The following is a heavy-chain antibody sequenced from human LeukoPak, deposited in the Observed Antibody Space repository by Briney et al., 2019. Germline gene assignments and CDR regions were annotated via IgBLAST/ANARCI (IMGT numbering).Heavy chain of an antibody. J-gene: IGHJ4*02. CDR1: EYTFTDYA. CDR2: INAGNGNT. CDR3: ARGRWSATTAIYYLDF. V-gene: IGHV1-3*01. D-gene: IGHD2-21*02. Sequence: ASVKVSCKASEYTFTDYAINWVRQAPGQRLEWMGWINAGNGNTKYSQKFQGRVTITRDTSASTAYMELSSLTSEDTAVYYCARGRWSATTAIYYLDFWGQGTLVTVSS.